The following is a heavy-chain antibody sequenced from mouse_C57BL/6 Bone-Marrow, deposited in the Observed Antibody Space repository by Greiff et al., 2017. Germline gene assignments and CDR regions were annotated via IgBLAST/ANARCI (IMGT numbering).Heavy chain of an antibody. CDR2: IDPENGDT. CDR3: TTSFTTVVATDFAY. CDR1: GFNIKDDH. V-gene: IGHV14-4*01. Sequence: VQLQQSGAELVRPGASVKLSCTASGFNIKDDHMHWVKQRPEQGLEWIGWIDPENGDTEYDSKFQGKATITADTSSTTAYLQLSSLTSEDTAVYYCTTSFTTVVATDFAYWGQGTTLTVSS. J-gene: IGHJ2*01. D-gene: IGHD1-1*01.